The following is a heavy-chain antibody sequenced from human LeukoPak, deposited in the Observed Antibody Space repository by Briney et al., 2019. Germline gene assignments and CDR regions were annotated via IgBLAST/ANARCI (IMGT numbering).Heavy chain of an antibody. J-gene: IGHJ3*02. V-gene: IGHV4-39*01. CDR1: NGSFSGYY. Sequence: SETLSLTCTVYNGSFSGYYWSWIRQPPGTGLEWIGSIYYSGTTYYNPSLKSRVTISVDTSKKQFSLKLRSVTAADTAVYYCARHEWGITNAFDIWGQGTMVTVSS. CDR3: ARHEWGITNAFDI. CDR2: IYYSGTT. D-gene: IGHD1-14*01.